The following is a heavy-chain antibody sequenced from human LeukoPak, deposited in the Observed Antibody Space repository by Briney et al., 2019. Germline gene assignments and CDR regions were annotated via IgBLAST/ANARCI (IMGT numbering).Heavy chain of an antibody. J-gene: IGHJ4*02. CDR2: INISGSTI. CDR3: ARGRDIVAIDY. V-gene: IGHV3-48*03. D-gene: IGHD5-12*01. Sequence: PGGSLRLSCAASGFTFSSYEMNWVRQAPGKGLEWVSYINISGSTIYYADSMKGRITISRDNAKNSLYLQMNSLRAEDTAVYYCARGRDIVAIDYWGQGTLVTVSS. CDR1: GFTFSSYE.